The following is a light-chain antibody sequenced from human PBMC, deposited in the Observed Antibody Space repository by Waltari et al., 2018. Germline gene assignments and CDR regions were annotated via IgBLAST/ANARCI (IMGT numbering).Light chain of an antibody. CDR2: GNN. CDR3: QSFDGRRTL. Sequence: QSVLTQPPSVSAAPGRRVTISCTGDISNIGAGYDVHWYQQLPETSPKLLLYGNNNLPSGVPDRFSASRSGTSAALAITGLQAEDEADYYCQSFDGRRTLFGGGTKLTVL. J-gene: IGLJ2*01. CDR1: ISNIGAGYD. V-gene: IGLV1-40*01.